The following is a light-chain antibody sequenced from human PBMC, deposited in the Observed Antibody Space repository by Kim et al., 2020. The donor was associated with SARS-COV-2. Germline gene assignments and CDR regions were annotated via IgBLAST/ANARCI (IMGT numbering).Light chain of an antibody. CDR1: QGISNC. CDR3: QQYNFHPRT. J-gene: IGKJ1*01. Sequence: ASVGDRVTITCRASQGISNCLAWYQQNPGKAPKLLIYAASTLESGVPSRFSGSGSGTEFTLTISSLQPEDFATYSCQQYNFHPRTFGQGTKVDIK. V-gene: IGKV1-9*01. CDR2: AAS.